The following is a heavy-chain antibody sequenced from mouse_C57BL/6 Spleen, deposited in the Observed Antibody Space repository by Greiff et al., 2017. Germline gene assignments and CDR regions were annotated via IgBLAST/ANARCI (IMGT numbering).Heavy chain of an antibody. Sequence: VQLQQSGPELVKPGASVKIPCKASGYTFTDYNMDWVKQSHGKSLEWIGDINPNNGGTIYNQKFKGKATLTVDKSSSTAYMELRSLTSEDTAVYYCASSHWFAYWGQGTLVTVSA. CDR1: GYTFTDYN. J-gene: IGHJ3*01. D-gene: IGHD6-2*01. V-gene: IGHV1-18*01. CDR3: ASSHWFAY. CDR2: INPNNGGT.